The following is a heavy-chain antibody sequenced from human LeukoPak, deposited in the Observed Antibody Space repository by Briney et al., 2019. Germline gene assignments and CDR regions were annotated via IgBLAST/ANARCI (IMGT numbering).Heavy chain of an antibody. Sequence: SETLSLTCTVSNGSISNYYWSWIRQPPGKGLEWIGYIYNSGTTNYKSSLKSRVTISVDTSKNQFSLKLSSVTAADTAVYYCARGTNYFDYWGQGTLVTVSS. D-gene: IGHD1-1*01. CDR3: ARGTNYFDY. CDR1: NGSISNYY. V-gene: IGHV4-59*08. CDR2: IYNSGTT. J-gene: IGHJ4*02.